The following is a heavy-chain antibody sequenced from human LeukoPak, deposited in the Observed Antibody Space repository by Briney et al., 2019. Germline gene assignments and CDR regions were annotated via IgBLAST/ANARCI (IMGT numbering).Heavy chain of an antibody. CDR3: ARVPAAIYYYYYMDV. J-gene: IGHJ6*03. V-gene: IGHV4-30-4*08. CDR1: GGSISSGDYY. Sequence: SQTLSLTCTVSGGSISSGDYYWSWIRQPPGKGLEWIGYIYYSGSTYYNPSLKSPVTISVDTSKNQFSLKLSSVTAADTAVYYCARVPAAIYYYYYMDVWGKGTTVTVSS. D-gene: IGHD2-2*01. CDR2: IYYSGST.